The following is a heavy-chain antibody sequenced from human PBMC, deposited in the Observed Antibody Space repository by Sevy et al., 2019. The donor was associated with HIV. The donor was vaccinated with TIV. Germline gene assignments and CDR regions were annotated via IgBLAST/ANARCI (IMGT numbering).Heavy chain of an antibody. J-gene: IGHJ5*02. V-gene: IGHV1-18*01. CDR3: AKEGKNIRSWFDP. D-gene: IGHD3-3*02. Sequence: ASVKVSCKASGYSFTNYGIGWVRQAPGQGLEWMGWISGYNGYTNYPQNLQGRGTMTTDTSTSTAYMELRSLRSDDTAIYYCAKEGKNIRSWFDPWGQGTLVTVSS. CDR2: ISGYNGYT. CDR1: GYSFTNYG.